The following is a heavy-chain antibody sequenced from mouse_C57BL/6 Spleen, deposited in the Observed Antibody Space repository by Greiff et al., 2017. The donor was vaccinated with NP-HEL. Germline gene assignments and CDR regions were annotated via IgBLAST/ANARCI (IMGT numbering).Heavy chain of an antibody. Sequence: EVMLVESGGGLVKPGGSLKLSCAASGFTFSDYGMHWVRQAPEKGLEWVAYISSGSSTIYYADTVKGRFTISRDNAKNTLFLQMTSLRSEDTAMYYCARAGVYYYGSSPAMDYWGQGTSVTVSS. CDR1: GFTFSDYG. D-gene: IGHD1-1*01. J-gene: IGHJ4*01. CDR3: ARAGVYYYGSSPAMDY. CDR2: ISSGSSTI. V-gene: IGHV5-17*01.